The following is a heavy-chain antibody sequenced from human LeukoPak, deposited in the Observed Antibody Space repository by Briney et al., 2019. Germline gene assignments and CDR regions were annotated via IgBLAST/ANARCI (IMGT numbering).Heavy chain of an antibody. Sequence: PSDTLSLTCTVSGGSISSSSYYWGWIRQPPGKGLEWIGSIYYSGSTYYNPSPKSRVTISVDTSKNQFSLKLSSVTAADTAVYYCARERYSSGCPDYWGQGTLVTVSS. J-gene: IGHJ4*02. CDR2: IYYSGST. CDR3: ARERYSSGCPDY. D-gene: IGHD6-19*01. CDR1: GGSISSSSYY. V-gene: IGHV4-39*02.